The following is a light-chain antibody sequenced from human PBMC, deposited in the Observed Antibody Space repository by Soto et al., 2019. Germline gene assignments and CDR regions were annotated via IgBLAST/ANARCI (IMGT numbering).Light chain of an antibody. V-gene: IGKV3-20*01. CDR2: RTS. CDR3: QQYGSSPLT. CDR1: QSISSN. Sequence: EIVMTQSPATLSVSPGESATLSCRASQSISSNLAWYQQKPGQAPRLLMFRTSSRATGITDRFSASASGTDFTLTISRLEPEDFAVYYCQQYGSSPLTFGGGTKVDIK. J-gene: IGKJ4*01.